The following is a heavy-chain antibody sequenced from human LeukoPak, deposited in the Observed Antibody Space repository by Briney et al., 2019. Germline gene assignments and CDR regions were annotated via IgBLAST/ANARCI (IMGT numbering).Heavy chain of an antibody. V-gene: IGHV3-48*01. CDR1: GFTFSSYG. J-gene: IGHJ4*02. CDR2: ISSSSTTI. D-gene: IGHD6-19*01. CDR3: ARRVGNSAWYWDY. Sequence: PGGSLRLSCAASGFTFSSYGMNWVRQAPGKGLEWVSYISSSSTTIYYADSVKGRFTISRDSAKNSLYLQMNSLRADDTAVYYCARRVGNSAWYWDYWGQGTLVTVSS.